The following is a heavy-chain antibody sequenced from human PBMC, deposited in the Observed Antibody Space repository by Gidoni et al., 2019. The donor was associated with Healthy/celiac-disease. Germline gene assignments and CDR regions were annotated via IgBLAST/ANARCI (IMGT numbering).Heavy chain of an antibody. Sequence: EVQLVESGGGLVKPGGSLRLSCAASGFTFSSYSMNWVRQAPGKGLEWVSSISSSSSYIYYADSVKGRFTISRDNAKNSLYLQMNSLRAEDTAVYYCARDGRGAVAPLGYWGQGTLVTVSS. CDR2: ISSSSSYI. CDR1: GFTFSSYS. J-gene: IGHJ4*02. CDR3: ARDGRGAVAPLGY. D-gene: IGHD6-19*01. V-gene: IGHV3-21*01.